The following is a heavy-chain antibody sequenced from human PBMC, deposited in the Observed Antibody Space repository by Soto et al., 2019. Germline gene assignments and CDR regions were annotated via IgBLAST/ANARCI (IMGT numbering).Heavy chain of an antibody. CDR2: IYYSGST. J-gene: IGHJ5*02. D-gene: IGHD3-3*02. V-gene: IGHV4-30-4*08. Sequence: SETLSLTCTVSGGSISSGGYYWSWIRQLPGKGLEWIGYIYYSGSTYYNPSLKSRVTISVDTSKNQFSLKLSSVTAADTAVYYCASPKIAFYNWFDPWGQGTLVTVSS. CDR3: ASPKIAFYNWFDP. CDR1: GGSISSGGYY.